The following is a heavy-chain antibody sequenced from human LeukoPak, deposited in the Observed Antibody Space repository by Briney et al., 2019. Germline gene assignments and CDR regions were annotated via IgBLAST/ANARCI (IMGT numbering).Heavy chain of an antibody. Sequence: SETLSLTCAVSGDSISSGYYWGWIRQPPGKGLEWIGSIYHSGSTYYNPSLKSRVTISVDTSKNQFSLKLSSVTAADTAVYYCAGLYDFWSGFGFDPWGQGTLVTVSS. V-gene: IGHV4-38-2*01. D-gene: IGHD3-3*01. J-gene: IGHJ5*02. CDR1: GDSISSGYY. CDR2: IYHSGST. CDR3: AGLYDFWSGFGFDP.